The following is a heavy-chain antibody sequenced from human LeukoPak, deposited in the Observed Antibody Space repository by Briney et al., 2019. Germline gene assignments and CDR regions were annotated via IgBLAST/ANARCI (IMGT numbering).Heavy chain of an antibody. J-gene: IGHJ4*02. V-gene: IGHV3-30*18. CDR3: AKEAGYNYAPLDF. CDR2: ISSDGSVK. D-gene: IGHD5-18*01. CDR1: GFTFSGYG. Sequence: GGSLRLSCAAFGFTFSGYGMQWVRQAPGKGLDWVAVISSDGSVKHYADSVKGRFTTSRDNSRNTLDLQMNSLREEDTAVYYCAKEAGYNYAPLDFWGQGTLVTVSS.